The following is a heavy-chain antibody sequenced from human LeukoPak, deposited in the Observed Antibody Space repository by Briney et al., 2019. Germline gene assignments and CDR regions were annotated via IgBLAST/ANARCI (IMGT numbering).Heavy chain of an antibody. V-gene: IGHV3-23*01. D-gene: IGHD5-18*01. Sequence: GGSLRLSCAASGFTFSSYSMSWVRQAPGKGLEWVSVISGSGGGTYYADSVKGSCTLSRDNSNNTLYLQINSLRAGDTAVYYCAKGWKHLSIWGQGTLSLSPQ. CDR3: AKGWKHLSI. J-gene: IGHJ4*02. CDR1: GFTFSSYS. CDR2: ISGSGGGT.